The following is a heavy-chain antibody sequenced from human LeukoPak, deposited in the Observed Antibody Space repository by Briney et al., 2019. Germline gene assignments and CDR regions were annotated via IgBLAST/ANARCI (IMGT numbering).Heavy chain of an antibody. D-gene: IGHD2-2*02. CDR2: IYTSGST. CDR3: ARGSLVPAAITPWFDP. CDR1: GGSISSYY. Sequence: SETLSLTCTVSGGSISSYYWSWIRQPAGKGLEWIGRIYTSGSTNYNPSLKSRVTMSVDTSKNQFSLKLSSVPAADTAVYYCARGSLVPAAITPWFDPWGQGALVTVSS. V-gene: IGHV4-4*07. J-gene: IGHJ5*02.